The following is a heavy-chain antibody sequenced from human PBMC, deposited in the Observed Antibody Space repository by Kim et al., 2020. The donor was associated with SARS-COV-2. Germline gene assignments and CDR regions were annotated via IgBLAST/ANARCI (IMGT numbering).Heavy chain of an antibody. Sequence: GGSLRLSCAASGFNFNNYGLHWVRQAPGKGLEWVALISYDGSIKYYADSVKGRFTMSKDHSKNTLYLQMDSMRADDTAMYYCEKTKYILHIVRGRGFLDYWGQGTLVTVSS. J-gene: IGHJ4*02. CDR1: GFNFNNYG. CDR2: ISYDGSIK. D-gene: IGHD5-12*01. CDR3: EKTKYILHIVRGRGFLDY. V-gene: IGHV3-30*18.